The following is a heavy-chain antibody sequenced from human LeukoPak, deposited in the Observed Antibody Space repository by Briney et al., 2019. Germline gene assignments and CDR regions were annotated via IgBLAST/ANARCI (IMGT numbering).Heavy chain of an antibody. CDR3: ARRIATTANFDF. D-gene: IGHD1-1*01. CDR2: IDYSGIT. CDR1: GASVSSGDYY. Sequence: PSETLSLTCTVSGASVSSGDYYWSWVRQPPGKGLECIGYIDYSGITFYNPSLKSRITMSIDSSRNQFSLKLTSVTAADTAVYYCARRIATTANFDFWGQGTLVTVSS. J-gene: IGHJ4*02. V-gene: IGHV4-30-4*08.